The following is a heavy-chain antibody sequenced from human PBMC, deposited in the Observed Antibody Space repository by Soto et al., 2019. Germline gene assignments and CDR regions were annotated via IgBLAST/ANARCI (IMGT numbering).Heavy chain of an antibody. D-gene: IGHD3-10*01. Sequence: SETLSLTCTVSGGSISTCYWSWIRQPPGGTLEWIGYIYASGATTYNPSLESRVTMSVDMPNNEFSLELTSLTAADTAVYYCARSHSFDGSIYHYYFDFWGQGTLVTASS. CDR2: IYASGAT. J-gene: IGHJ4*02. V-gene: IGHV4-59*01. CDR3: ARSHSFDGSIYHYYFDF. CDR1: GGSISTCY.